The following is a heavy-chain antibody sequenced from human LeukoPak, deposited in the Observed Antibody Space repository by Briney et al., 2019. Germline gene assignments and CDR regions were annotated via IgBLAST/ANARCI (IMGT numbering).Heavy chain of an antibody. Sequence: PSETLSLTCTVSGGSISSYYWSWIRQPPGKGLKWIGYIYYSGSTNYNPSLKSRVTISVDTSKNQFSLKLSSVTAADTAVYYCARVARSWYGVCMDVWGQGTTVTVSS. D-gene: IGHD6-13*01. CDR3: ARVARSWYGVCMDV. CDR2: IYYSGST. V-gene: IGHV4-59*01. J-gene: IGHJ6*02. CDR1: GGSISSYY.